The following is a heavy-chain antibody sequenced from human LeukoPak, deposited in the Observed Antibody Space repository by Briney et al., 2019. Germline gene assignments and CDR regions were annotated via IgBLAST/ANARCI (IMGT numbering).Heavy chain of an antibody. V-gene: IGHV4-59*01. CDR1: GGSISSYY. J-gene: IGHJ6*02. CDR2: IYYSGST. Sequence: SETLSLTCTVSGGSISSYYWSWIRQPPGKGLEWIGYIYYSGSTNYNPSLKSRVTISVDTSKNQFSLKLSSVTAADTAVYYCARDIGYYYGSGTPGDVWGQGTTVTVSS. D-gene: IGHD3-10*01. CDR3: ARDIGYYYGSGTPGDV.